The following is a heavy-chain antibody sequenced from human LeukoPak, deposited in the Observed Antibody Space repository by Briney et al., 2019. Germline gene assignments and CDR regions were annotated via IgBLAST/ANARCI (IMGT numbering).Heavy chain of an antibody. CDR2: ISSSSSYI. J-gene: IGHJ3*02. D-gene: IGHD3-9*01. V-gene: IGHV3-21*01. CDR1: GFTFSSYS. Sequence: GGSLRLSCAASGFTFSSYSMNWVRQAPGKGLEWVSSISSSSSYIYYADSVKGRFTISRDNAKNSLNLQMNGLRAEDTAVYYCARDNVLRYFDWLLHDAFDIWGQGTMVTVSS. CDR3: ARDNVLRYFDWLLHDAFDI.